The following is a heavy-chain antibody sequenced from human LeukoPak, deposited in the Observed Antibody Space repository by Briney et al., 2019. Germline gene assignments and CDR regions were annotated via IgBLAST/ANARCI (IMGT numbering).Heavy chain of an antibody. D-gene: IGHD3-22*01. J-gene: IGHJ4*02. CDR1: GFTSGDYA. V-gene: IGHV3-49*04. CDR2: IRGKTYGGTT. CDR3: TYTYDSTGYYPGTCDY. Sequence: GGSLRLSCTAAGFTSGDYAMRWVRQAPGKGLEWLGFIRGKTYGGTTEYAASVKGRFTISRDDSKSTAYLQMNSLKTEDTAVYYCTYTYDSTGYYPGTCDYWGQGTLVTVSS.